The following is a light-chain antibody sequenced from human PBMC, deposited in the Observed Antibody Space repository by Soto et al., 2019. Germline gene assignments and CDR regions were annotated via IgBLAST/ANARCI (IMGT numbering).Light chain of an antibody. J-gene: IGKJ4*01. CDR2: DVS. V-gene: IGKV1-5*01. CDR1: QTLSVW. CDR3: QQYNSDPLT. Sequence: DVQMTQSPSTLSASVGDRVTITCRASQTLSVWLAWYQQKPGKAPNLLIYDVSTLGSRVPSRFSGSGSGTDFTLTINNLQPDDFATYYCQQYNSDPLTFGGGTKVEIK.